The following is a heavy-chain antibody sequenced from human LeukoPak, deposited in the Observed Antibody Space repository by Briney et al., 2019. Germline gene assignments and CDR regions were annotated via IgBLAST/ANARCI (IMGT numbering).Heavy chain of an antibody. D-gene: IGHD5-24*01. CDR3: ARSFSGSREY. Sequence: GGSLRLSCAASGFTLSDYWVHWVRQAPGKGLVWVSRINTNGGRTDYADPVKGRFTISRDNAKNTVSLQMNSLRAEDTAVYYCARSFSGSREYWGQGTRVTVSS. CDR1: GFTLSDYW. J-gene: IGHJ4*02. V-gene: IGHV3-74*01. CDR2: INTNGGRT.